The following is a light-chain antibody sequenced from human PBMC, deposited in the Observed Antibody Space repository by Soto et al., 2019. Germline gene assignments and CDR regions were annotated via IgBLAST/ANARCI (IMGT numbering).Light chain of an antibody. J-gene: IGKJ2*01. V-gene: IGKV3-20*01. CDR2: ATS. CDR1: QSGGSY. CDR3: QQYNRSPRT. Sequence: EIVLTQSPGTLSSSPGDTATLSCRTSQSGGSYLAWYQQKPGQAPRILIYATSSRAAGIPDRFRGSGSGTDFTLTISTLEPEDFAVYYCQQYNRSPRTFGQGTKLEIK.